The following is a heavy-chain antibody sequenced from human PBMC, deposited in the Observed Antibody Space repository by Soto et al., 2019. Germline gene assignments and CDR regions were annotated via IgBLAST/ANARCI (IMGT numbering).Heavy chain of an antibody. D-gene: IGHD2-21*02. CDR2: ISYDGSNK. CDR3: AKVWGVVTASDY. CDR1: GFTFSSYG. V-gene: IGHV3-30*18. J-gene: IGHJ4*02. Sequence: QVQLVESGGGVVQPGRSLRLSCAASGFTFSSYGMHWVRQAPGKGLEWVARISYDGSNKYYAESVKGRFTISRDNSKNTLDLQMNSLRVEDTAVYYCAKVWGVVTASDYWGQGTLVTVSS.